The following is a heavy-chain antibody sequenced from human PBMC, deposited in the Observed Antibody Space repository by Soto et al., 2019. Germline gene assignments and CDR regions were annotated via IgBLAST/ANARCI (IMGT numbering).Heavy chain of an antibody. CDR1: GYTLTGYN. D-gene: IGHD6-19*01. CDR2: LTPNSGAT. Sequence: ASVKVSCKASGYTLTGYNMHWVRQAPGQGLEWMGWLTPNSGATDFAQQFQGRDTMTRDTSISTAYMELRRLRSDDTAMYYCARVRVASGWYNSPDYWGQGTLVTVSS. CDR3: ARVRVASGWYNSPDY. J-gene: IGHJ4*02. V-gene: IGHV1-2*02.